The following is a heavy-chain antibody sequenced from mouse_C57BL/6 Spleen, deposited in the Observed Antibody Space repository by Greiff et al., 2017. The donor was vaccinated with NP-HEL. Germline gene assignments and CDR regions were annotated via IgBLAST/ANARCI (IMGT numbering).Heavy chain of an antibody. J-gene: IGHJ4*01. Sequence: QVQLQQSGPELVKPGASVKISCKASGYAFSSSWMNWVKQRPGKGLEWIGRIYPGDGDTNYNGKFKGKATLTADKSSSTAYMQLSSLTSEDSAVYFCARRITTKAMDYWGQGTSVTVSS. D-gene: IGHD1-1*01. V-gene: IGHV1-82*01. CDR2: IYPGDGDT. CDR3: ARRITTKAMDY. CDR1: GYAFSSSW.